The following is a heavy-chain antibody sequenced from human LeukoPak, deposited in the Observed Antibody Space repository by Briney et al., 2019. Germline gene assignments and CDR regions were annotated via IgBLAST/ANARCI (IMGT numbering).Heavy chain of an antibody. V-gene: IGHV3-48*01. CDR3: AGTYGSGSYHLDN. Sequence: GGSLRLSCTALEFSFWKYSMSWVRQAPGKGLEWVSHISTSTTTIYYANSVRGRFTISRDNVKNSLYLQMDSLRAEDSAVYYCAGTYGSGSYHLDNWGQGTLVTVSS. D-gene: IGHD3-10*01. CDR2: ISTSTTTI. J-gene: IGHJ4*02. CDR1: EFSFWKYS.